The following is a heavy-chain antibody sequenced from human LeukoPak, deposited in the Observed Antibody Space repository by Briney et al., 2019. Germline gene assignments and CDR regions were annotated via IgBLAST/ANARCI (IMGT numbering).Heavy chain of an antibody. CDR1: GGSISSSSYY. CDR3: ARLLPRAPNWNYGAFDI. CDR2: IYYSGST. Sequence: SETLSLTCTVSGGSISSSSYYWGWIRQPPGKGLEWIGSIYYSGSTYYNPSLKSRVTISVDTSKNQFSLKLSSVTAADTAVYYCARLLPRAPNWNYGAFDIWGQGTMVTVSS. V-gene: IGHV4-39*01. D-gene: IGHD1-7*01. J-gene: IGHJ3*02.